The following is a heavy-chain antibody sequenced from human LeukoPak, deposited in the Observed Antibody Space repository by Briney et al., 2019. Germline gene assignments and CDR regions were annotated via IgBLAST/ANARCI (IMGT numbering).Heavy chain of an antibody. CDR1: GGSISPYY. D-gene: IGHD6-19*01. CDR2: ILYSGTT. J-gene: IGHJ4*02. CDR3: AKSSGWYFDH. V-gene: IGHV4-59*08. Sequence: SETLSLTCTVSGGSISPYYWSWIRQTPGKGLEWIGYILYSGTTTNYNPSLKSRVTISVDTSKNQFSLKLSSVTAADTAVYYCAKSSGWYFDHWGQGTLVTVSP.